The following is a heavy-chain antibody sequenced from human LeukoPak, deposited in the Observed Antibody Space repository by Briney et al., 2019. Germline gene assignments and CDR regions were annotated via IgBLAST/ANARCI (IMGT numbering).Heavy chain of an antibody. Sequence: SGTLSLTRAVSGGSISSSNWWSWVRQPPGKGLEWIGEIYHSGSTNYNPSLKSRVTISVDKSKNQFSLKLSSVTAADTAVYYCARDALDYYGSGRRLPYYYYGMDVWGQGTTVTVSS. V-gene: IGHV4-4*02. D-gene: IGHD3-10*01. CDR2: IYHSGST. CDR3: ARDALDYYGSGRRLPYYYYGMDV. CDR1: GGSISSSNW. J-gene: IGHJ6*02.